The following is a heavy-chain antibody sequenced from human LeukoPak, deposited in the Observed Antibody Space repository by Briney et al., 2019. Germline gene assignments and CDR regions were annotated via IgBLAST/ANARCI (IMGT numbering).Heavy chain of an antibody. J-gene: IGHJ4*02. D-gene: IGHD2-21*02. CDR2: ISAYNGNT. CDR3: ARASGPIVVVTADFDY. Sequence: EASVKVSCKASGYTFTSYGISWVRQAPGQGLEWMGWISAYNGNTNYAQKLQGRVTTTTDTSTSTAYMELRSLRSDDTAVYYCARASGPIVVVTADFDYWGQGTLVTVSS. CDR1: GYTFTSYG. V-gene: IGHV1-18*01.